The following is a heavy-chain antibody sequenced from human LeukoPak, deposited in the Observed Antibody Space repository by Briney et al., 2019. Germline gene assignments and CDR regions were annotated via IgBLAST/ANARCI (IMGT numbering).Heavy chain of an antibody. Sequence: GGSLRLSCAASGFTFSSYAMHWVRQAPGKGLKWVAVISYDGSNKYYADSVKGRFTISRDNSKNTLYLQMNSLRAEDTAVYYCARDVQQQPRGAFDIWGQGTMVTVSS. V-gene: IGHV3-30-3*01. CDR2: ISYDGSNK. CDR1: GFTFSSYA. J-gene: IGHJ3*02. CDR3: ARDVQQQPRGAFDI. D-gene: IGHD6-13*01.